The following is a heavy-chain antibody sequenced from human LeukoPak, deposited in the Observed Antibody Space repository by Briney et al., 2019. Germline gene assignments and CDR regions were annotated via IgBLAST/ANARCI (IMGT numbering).Heavy chain of an antibody. Sequence: SETLSLTCTVSGGSISSYYWSWIRQPPGKGLEWIGYTHYSGSTNYNPSLKRRVTISVDTSENQFSLKLSSVTATDTAVYYCARDGPHVAQGWFDPWGQGSLVTVSS. J-gene: IGHJ5*02. CDR1: GGSISSYY. D-gene: IGHD5-12*01. V-gene: IGHV4-59*01. CDR2: THYSGST. CDR3: ARDGPHVAQGWFDP.